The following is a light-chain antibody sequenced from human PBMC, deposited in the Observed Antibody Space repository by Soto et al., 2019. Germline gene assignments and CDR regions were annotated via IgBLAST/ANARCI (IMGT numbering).Light chain of an antibody. CDR1: QSISTW. CDR2: DVS. J-gene: IGKJ1*01. CDR3: QQYNTYWT. Sequence: DIPMTQSPSTLSASVGDRVTITCRASQSISTWLAWYQHKPGKAPKLLIYDVSNLESGVLSRFSGSASGTEFTLTISSLQPDDFATYFCQQYNTYWTFGQGTKVEVK. V-gene: IGKV1-5*01.